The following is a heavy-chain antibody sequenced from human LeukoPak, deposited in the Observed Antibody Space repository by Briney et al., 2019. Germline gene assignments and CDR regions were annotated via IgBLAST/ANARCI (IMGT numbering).Heavy chain of an antibody. Sequence: PGGSLRLSCAASGFTFSSYGMHWVRQAPGKGLEWVAFIRYDGSNKYYADSVKGRFTISRDNSKNTLYLQMNSLRAEDTAVYYCANDRSGGAARPFDYWGQGTLVTVSS. D-gene: IGHD6-6*01. CDR3: ANDRSGGAARPFDY. J-gene: IGHJ4*02. V-gene: IGHV3-30*02. CDR1: GFTFSSYG. CDR2: IRYDGSNK.